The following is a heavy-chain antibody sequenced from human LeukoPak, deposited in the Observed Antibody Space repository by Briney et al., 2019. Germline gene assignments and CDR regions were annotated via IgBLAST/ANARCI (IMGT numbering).Heavy chain of an antibody. CDR2: IYYSGST. V-gene: IGHV4-30-4*07. CDR1: GGSISSGGYS. Sequence: NPSETLSLTCAVSGGSISSGGYSWSWIRQPPGKGLEWIGYIYYSGSTYYNPSLKSRVTISVDTSKNQFSLKLSSVTAADTAVYYCARGRKRWLQLLVADLSFFDYWGQGTLVTVSS. D-gene: IGHD5-24*01. CDR3: ARGRKRWLQLLVADLSFFDY. J-gene: IGHJ4*02.